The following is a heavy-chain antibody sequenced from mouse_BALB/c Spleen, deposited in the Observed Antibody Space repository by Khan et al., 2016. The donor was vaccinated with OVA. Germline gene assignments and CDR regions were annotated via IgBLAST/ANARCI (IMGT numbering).Heavy chain of an antibody. Sequence: EVQLQESGPGQVKPSQSLSLTCTVTGYSITSDYAWNWIRQFPGNKLEWMGYISYSGSTNYNPALKSRISITRDTSKNQFFLQLNSVTTEDTATNYCARDGSRYNYAMDYWGQGTSVTVSS. V-gene: IGHV3-2*02. D-gene: IGHD2-3*01. CDR2: ISYSGST. J-gene: IGHJ4*01. CDR3: ARDGSRYNYAMDY. CDR1: GYSITSDYA.